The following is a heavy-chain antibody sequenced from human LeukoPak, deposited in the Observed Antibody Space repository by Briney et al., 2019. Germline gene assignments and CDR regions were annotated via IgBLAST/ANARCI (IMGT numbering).Heavy chain of an antibody. V-gene: IGHV3-7*05. J-gene: IGHJ4*02. D-gene: IGHD6-6*01. Sequence: PGGSLRLSCAASGFTFSSYWMSWVRQAPGKGLEWVANIKHDGTEKYYVDSVKGRFTISRDNAKNSLFLQMNSLRAEDTAVYYCARCHSSSSGDYWGQGTLVTVSS. CDR1: GFTFSSYW. CDR2: IKHDGTEK. CDR3: ARCHSSSSGDY.